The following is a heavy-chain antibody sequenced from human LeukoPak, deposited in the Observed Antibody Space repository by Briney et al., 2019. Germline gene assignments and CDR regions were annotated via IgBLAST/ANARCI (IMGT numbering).Heavy chain of an antibody. CDR1: GYTFTGYY. J-gene: IGHJ3*02. V-gene: IGHV1-2*02. Sequence: GASVKVSCKASGYTFTGYYMHWVRQAPGQGLEWMGWINPNSGGTNYAQKFQGRVTMTRDTSIITAYMELSRLRSDDTAVYYCARVLYYDSSGYYYPVAFDIWGQGTMVTVSS. CDR2: INPNSGGT. D-gene: IGHD3-22*01. CDR3: ARVLYYDSSGYYYPVAFDI.